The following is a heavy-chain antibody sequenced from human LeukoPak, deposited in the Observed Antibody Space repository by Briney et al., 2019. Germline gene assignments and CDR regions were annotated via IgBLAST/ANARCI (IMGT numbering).Heavy chain of an antibody. V-gene: IGHV3-30*04. Sequence: GGSLRLSCVASGFTFSSYAMHWVHQAPGKGLEWVAVISYDGSNKYYADSVKGRFTISRDNSKNTLYLQMNSLRAEDTAVYYCARDLPWFDPWGQGTLVTVSS. CDR3: ARDLPWFDP. CDR2: ISYDGSNK. CDR1: GFTFSSYA. J-gene: IGHJ5*02.